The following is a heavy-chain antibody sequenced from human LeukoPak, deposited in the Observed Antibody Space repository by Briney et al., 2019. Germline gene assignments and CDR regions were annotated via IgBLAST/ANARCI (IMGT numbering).Heavy chain of an antibody. D-gene: IGHD4-17*01. V-gene: IGHV3-7*03. CDR1: GFTFSRHW. Sequence: GGSLRLSCVASGFTFSRHWMTWVRQAPAKGLEWLANINPDGGDKFYLDSVKGRFTMSRDNDWNTLYLQMDSLRADDTAVYYCARLKGTTSVFDYWGQGTLVTVSS. CDR3: ARLKGTTSVFDY. J-gene: IGHJ4*02. CDR2: INPDGGDK.